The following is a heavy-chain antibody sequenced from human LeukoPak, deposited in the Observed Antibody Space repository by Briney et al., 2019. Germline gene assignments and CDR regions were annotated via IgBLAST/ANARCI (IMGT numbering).Heavy chain of an antibody. Sequence: GGSLRLSCAASGFTFDDYAMHWVRQAPGKGLEWVSLISGDGGSTYYADSVKGRFTISRDNSKNSLYLQMNSLRTEDTALYYCAQEEVGGDSCKDYGGHETLVPVSS. D-gene: IGHD2-15*01. CDR1: GFTFDDYA. CDR2: ISGDGGST. CDR3: AQEEVGGDSCKDY. V-gene: IGHV3-43*02. J-gene: IGHJ4*01.